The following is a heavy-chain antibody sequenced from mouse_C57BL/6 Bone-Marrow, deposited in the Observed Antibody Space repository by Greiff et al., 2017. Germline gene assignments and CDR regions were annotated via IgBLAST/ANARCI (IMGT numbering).Heavy chain of an antibody. CDR3: ARWDFDV. CDR1: GYTFTSYW. CDR2: IDPSDSYT. Sequence: QVQLQQPGAELVMPGASVKLSCKASGYTFTSYWMHWVKQRPGQGLEWIGEIDPSDSYTNYNQQFTGKSTLTVDKSSSTAYMQLSSLTSEDSSVYYCARWDFDVWGTGTTVTVSS. J-gene: IGHJ1*03. V-gene: IGHV1-69*01.